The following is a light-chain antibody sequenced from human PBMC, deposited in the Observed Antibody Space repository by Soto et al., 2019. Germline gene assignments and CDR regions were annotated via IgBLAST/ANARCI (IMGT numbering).Light chain of an antibody. CDR2: GAS. Sequence: VIWMTQSPSLLSASTGDRVTISCRMSQGISSYLAWYQQKPGEAPKLLLYGASNRATGIPARFRGSGSGTDFTLTISSLEPEDFAVYYCQQRSNWPITFGQGTRLEIK. J-gene: IGKJ5*01. CDR3: QQRSNWPIT. V-gene: IGKV1D-8*03. CDR1: QGISSY.